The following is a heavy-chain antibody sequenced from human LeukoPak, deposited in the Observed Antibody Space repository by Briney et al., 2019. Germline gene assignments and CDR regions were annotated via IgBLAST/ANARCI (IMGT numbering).Heavy chain of an antibody. D-gene: IGHD3-10*01. CDR1: GFTFSSYS. CDR2: ISGSGGST. CDR3: AKATVRGAYYYYYGMDV. V-gene: IGHV3-23*01. Sequence: GGSLRLSCAASGFTFSSYSMNWVRQAPGKGLEWVSAISGSGGSTYYADSVKGRFTISRDNSKNTLYLQMNSLRAEDTAVYYCAKATVRGAYYYYYGMDVWGQGTTVTVSS. J-gene: IGHJ6*02.